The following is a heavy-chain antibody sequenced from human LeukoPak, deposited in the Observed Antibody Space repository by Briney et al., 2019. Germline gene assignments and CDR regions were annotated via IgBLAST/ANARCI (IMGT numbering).Heavy chain of an antibody. CDR2: IWYGGSNK. D-gene: IGHD4-11*01. V-gene: IGHV3-30*02. CDR1: GFTFSSYG. J-gene: IGHJ3*02. Sequence: GGSLRLSCAASGFTFSSYGMHWVRQAPGKGLEWVAVIWYGGSNKHYADSVKGRFTISRDNSKNTLYLQMNSLRAEDTAVYYCAKETWITVTGAFDIWGQGTMVTASS. CDR3: AKETWITVTGAFDI.